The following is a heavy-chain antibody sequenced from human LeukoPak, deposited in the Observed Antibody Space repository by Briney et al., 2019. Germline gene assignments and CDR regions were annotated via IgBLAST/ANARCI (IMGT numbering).Heavy chain of an antibody. Sequence: GASVKASCKASGATFGSHSISWVRQAPGQGLEWMGGIVPMFGTDVYAQRFQGRVTVTADESTTTAYMELISLTSEDTAMYYCARDLLSVDNYDALDIWGQGTMVTVSS. CDR2: IVPMFGTD. D-gene: IGHD5-12*01. CDR1: GATFGSHS. CDR3: ARDLLSVDNYDALDI. J-gene: IGHJ3*02. V-gene: IGHV1-69*13.